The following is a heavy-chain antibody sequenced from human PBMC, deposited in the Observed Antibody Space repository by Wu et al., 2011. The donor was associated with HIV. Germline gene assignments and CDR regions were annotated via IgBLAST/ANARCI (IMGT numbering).Heavy chain of an antibody. CDR3: ARDYGDYHFYFQD. D-gene: IGHD4-17*01. CDR2: IYRSGAT. V-gene: IGHV4-38-2*01. CDR1: GYSISSGYY. Sequence: QVQLQESGPGLVKPSETLSLTCVVSGYSISSGYYWGWIRQPPGKGLEWIGSIYRSGATYYNPSVKSRIIVTVDTSKNQFSLKLTSLTAADTAVYYCARDYGDYHFYFQDWGQGVPVTVSS. J-gene: IGHJ4*02.